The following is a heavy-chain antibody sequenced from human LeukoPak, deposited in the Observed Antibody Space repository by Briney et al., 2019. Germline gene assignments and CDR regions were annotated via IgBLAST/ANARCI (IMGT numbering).Heavy chain of an antibody. D-gene: IGHD3-22*01. V-gene: IGHV3-7*01. CDR3: ARAGVRRSATYYYDSSGYYYPFDH. Sequence: HPGGSLRLSCAASGFTFSSYWMSWVRQAPGKGLEWVANIKQDGSEKYYVDSVKGRFTISRDNAKNSLYLQMNSLRAEDTAVYYCARAGVRRSATYYYDSSGYYYPFDHWGQGTLVTVSS. CDR2: IKQDGSEK. CDR1: GFTFSSYW. J-gene: IGHJ4*02.